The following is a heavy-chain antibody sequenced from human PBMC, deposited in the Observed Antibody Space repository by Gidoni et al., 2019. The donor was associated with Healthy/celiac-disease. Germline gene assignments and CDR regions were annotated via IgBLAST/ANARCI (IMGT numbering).Heavy chain of an antibody. CDR2: ISGSSSYI. CDR3: ARRHSSSSTGENWFDP. V-gene: IGHV3-21*01. Sequence: EVQLVESGGGLVKPGGSLRLSCVASGFTFSSYSMNWVRQAPGKGMEWGSSISGSSSYIYYADSMKGRFTISRDNAKNSLYLQMNSLRAEDTAVYYCARRHSSSSTGENWFDPWGQGTLVTVSS. D-gene: IGHD6-13*01. CDR1: GFTFSSYS. J-gene: IGHJ5*02.